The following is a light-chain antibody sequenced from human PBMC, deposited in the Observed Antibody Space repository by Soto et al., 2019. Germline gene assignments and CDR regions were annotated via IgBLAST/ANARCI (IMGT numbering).Light chain of an antibody. J-gene: IGLJ1*01. V-gene: IGLV2-14*01. Sequence: QSALTQPASVSGSPGQSIAISCTGSSSDVGGYNYVSWYQQHPGKAPQLIIYEVTNRPSGVSNRFSGSKSGNTASLTISGLQAEDEADYYGSSYTSSSTRVFGTGTKVTV. CDR1: SSDVGGYNY. CDR2: EVT. CDR3: SSYTSSSTRV.